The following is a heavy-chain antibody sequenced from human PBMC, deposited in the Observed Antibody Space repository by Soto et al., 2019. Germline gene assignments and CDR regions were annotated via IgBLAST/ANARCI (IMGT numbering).Heavy chain of an antibody. Sequence: GESLKISCKGSGYSFAGYWITWVRQKPGKGLEWMGRIDPSDSQTYYSPSFRGHVTISVTESITTVFLQWSSLRASDTAIYYCARHPSGSGNSNFDFWGQGTTVTVSS. CDR1: GYSFAGYW. CDR3: ARHPSGSGNSNFDF. J-gene: IGHJ4*02. D-gene: IGHD3-10*01. V-gene: IGHV5-10-1*01. CDR2: IDPSDSQT.